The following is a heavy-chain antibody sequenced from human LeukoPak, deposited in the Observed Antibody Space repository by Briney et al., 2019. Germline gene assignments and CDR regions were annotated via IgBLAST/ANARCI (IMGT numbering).Heavy chain of an antibody. V-gene: IGHV5-51*01. D-gene: IGHD5-24*01. J-gene: IGHJ4*02. CDR1: GYSFTDHW. CDR3: ARHESNGYIVSAFDY. CDR2: IYPGDSDT. Sequence: PGESLKISCKGSGYSFTDHWIAWVRQMPGKGLEWLGIIYPGDSDTRYSPSFQGHVTISADKSISTAYLHWSSLKASDTAMYYCARHESNGYIVSAFDYWGQGTLVTVSS.